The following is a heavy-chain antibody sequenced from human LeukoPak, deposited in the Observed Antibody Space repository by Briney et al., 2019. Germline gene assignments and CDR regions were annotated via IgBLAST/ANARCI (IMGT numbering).Heavy chain of an antibody. CDR2: VNPSGGST. J-gene: IGHJ4*02. V-gene: IGHV1-46*01. D-gene: IGHD5-24*01. CDR1: NYTFTAYG. Sequence: GASVKVSCKTFNYTFTAYGINWVRQAPGQGLEWMGIVNPSGGSTSYAQKFQGRVTMTRDMSTSTVYMELSSLRSEDTAVYYCARVGRWLQLAYWGQGTLVTVSS. CDR3: ARVGRWLQLAY.